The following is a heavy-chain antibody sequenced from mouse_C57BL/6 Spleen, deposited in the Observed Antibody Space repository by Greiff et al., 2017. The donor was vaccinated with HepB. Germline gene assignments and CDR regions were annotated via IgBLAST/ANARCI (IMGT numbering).Heavy chain of an antibody. CDR1: GYTFTDYE. CDR3: TRPPHGSSPFAY. V-gene: IGHV1-15*01. D-gene: IGHD1-1*01. J-gene: IGHJ3*01. Sequence: QVQLQQSGAELVRPGASVTLSCKASGYTFTDYEMHWVKQTPVHGLEWIGAIDPETGGTAYNQKFKGKAILTADKSSSTAYMELRSLTSEDSAVYYCTRPPHGSSPFAYWGQGTLVTVSA. CDR2: IDPETGGT.